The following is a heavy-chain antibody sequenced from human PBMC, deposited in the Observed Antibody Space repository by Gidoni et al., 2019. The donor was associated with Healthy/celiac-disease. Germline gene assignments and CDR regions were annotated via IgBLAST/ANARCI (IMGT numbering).Heavy chain of an antibody. CDR3: ARHGPLVDTYHFDY. CDR1: GYSISSGYY. J-gene: IGHJ4*02. Sequence: QVQLQESGPGLVKPSETLTLTCTVSGYSISSGYYWGWIRQPPGKGLGLIGRSYHSGRTYNSPSVKSRVTISVDTSKNQVSLKLSSVTAADTAVYYCARHGPLVDTYHFDYWGQGTLVTVSS. CDR2: SYHSGRT. D-gene: IGHD5-18*01. V-gene: IGHV4-38-2*02.